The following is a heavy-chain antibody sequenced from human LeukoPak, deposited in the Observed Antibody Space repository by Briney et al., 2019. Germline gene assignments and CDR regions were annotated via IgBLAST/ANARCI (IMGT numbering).Heavy chain of an antibody. D-gene: IGHD3-16*01. CDR2: IRYDGSNK. J-gene: IGHJ6*03. Sequence: GGSLRLSCAASGFTFSSYGMHWVRQAPGKGLEWVAFIRYDGSNKYYADSVKGRFTISRDNSKNTLYLQMNSLRAEDTAVYYCAMGEGRYYYYYMDVWGKGTTVTVSS. CDR1: GFTFSSYG. V-gene: IGHV3-30*02. CDR3: AMGEGRYYYYYMDV.